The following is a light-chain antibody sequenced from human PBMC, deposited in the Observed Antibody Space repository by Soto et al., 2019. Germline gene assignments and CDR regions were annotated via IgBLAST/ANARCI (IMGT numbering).Light chain of an antibody. J-gene: IGKJ2*01. CDR3: QQYGSSPPYT. Sequence: ETVLTQSPGTLSLSPGERATLSCRASQSVSSSYLAWYQQKPGQAPRLLIYGASSRATGIPDRFSGSGSGTDFTLTISRLEPKDFAVYYCQQYGSSPPYTFGQGTKLEIK. V-gene: IGKV3-20*01. CDR1: QSVSSSY. CDR2: GAS.